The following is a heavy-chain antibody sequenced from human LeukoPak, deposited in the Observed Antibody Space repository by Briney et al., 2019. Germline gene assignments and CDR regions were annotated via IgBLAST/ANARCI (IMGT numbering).Heavy chain of an antibody. CDR2: INPNSGGT. CDR1: GYTFTGYY. J-gene: IGHJ4*02. V-gene: IGHV1-2*02. Sequence: GASVKVSCKASGYTFTGYYMHWVRQAPGQGLEWMGWINPNSGGTNYAQKFQGRVTMTRDTSISTACMELSRLRSDDTAVYYCAGGPDGYSYGAPIDYWGQGTLVTVSS. D-gene: IGHD5-18*01. CDR3: AGGPDGYSYGAPIDY.